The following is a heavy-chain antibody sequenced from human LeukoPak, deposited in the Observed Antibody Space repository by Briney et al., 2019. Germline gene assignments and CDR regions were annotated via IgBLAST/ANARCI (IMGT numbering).Heavy chain of an antibody. V-gene: IGHV4-59*12. Sequence: SETLSLTCTVSGSSISGFYWSWIRQSPNKGLEWLGYVYYGGDTNYNPSLSGRVSISLDASQDQFSLTLDPVTAADTARYFCARENDFGDSFDYWGQGTLVTVSS. CDR1: GSSISGFY. J-gene: IGHJ4*02. CDR2: VYYGGDT. D-gene: IGHD4/OR15-4a*01. CDR3: ARENDFGDSFDY.